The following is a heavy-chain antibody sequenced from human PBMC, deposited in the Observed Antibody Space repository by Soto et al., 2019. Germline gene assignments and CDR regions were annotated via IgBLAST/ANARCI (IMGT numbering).Heavy chain of an antibody. D-gene: IGHD1-26*01. CDR1: GGTFSSYA. J-gene: IGHJ4*02. V-gene: IGHV1-69*13. Sequence: GASVKVSCKASGGTFSSYAISWVRQAPGQGLEWMGGIIPIFDTADYAQKFQGRVTITADESTNTAYMELSSLRSEDTAVYYCAAALSGSYQETRLELDYWGQGTLVTVSS. CDR3: AAALSGSYQETRLELDY. CDR2: IIPIFDTA.